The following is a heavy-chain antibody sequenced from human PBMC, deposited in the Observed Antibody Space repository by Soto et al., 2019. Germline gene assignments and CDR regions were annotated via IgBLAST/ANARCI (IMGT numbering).Heavy chain of an antibody. J-gene: IGHJ6*02. Sequence: ASVKVSCKASGYTFTSYGISCVRQAPGQVLEWMGWISAYNGNTNYAQKLQGRVTMTTDTSTSTAYMELRSLRSDDTAVYYCARVSVGLWPYYYYGMDVWGQGTTVTVSS. CDR1: GYTFTSYG. D-gene: IGHD5-18*01. CDR3: ARVSVGLWPYYYYGMDV. CDR2: ISAYNGNT. V-gene: IGHV1-18*01.